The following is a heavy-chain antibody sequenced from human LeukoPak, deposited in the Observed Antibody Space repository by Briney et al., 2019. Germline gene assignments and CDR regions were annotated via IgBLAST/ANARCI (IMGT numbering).Heavy chain of an antibody. D-gene: IGHD2-2*01. CDR3: ASLVQYCSSTSCLGRVDY. V-gene: IGHV5-10-1*01. CDR1: GYSFTSYW. Sequence: GESLKISCKGSGYSFTSYWISWVRQMPGKGLEWMGRIDPSDSYTNYSPSFQGHVTTSADKSISTAYLQWSSLKASDTAMYYCASLVQYCSSTSCLGRVDYWGQGTLVTVSS. J-gene: IGHJ4*02. CDR2: IDPSDSYT.